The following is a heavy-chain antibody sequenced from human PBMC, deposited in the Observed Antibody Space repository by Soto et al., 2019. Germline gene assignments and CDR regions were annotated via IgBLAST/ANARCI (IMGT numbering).Heavy chain of an antibody. V-gene: IGHV1-18*01. CDR2: ISAYNANT. J-gene: IGHJ4*02. CDR1: GYTFTSFG. CDR3: ARGRDYDSSGLGY. Sequence: QVQLVQSGAEVKKPGASVKVSCKASGYTFTSFGIHWVRQAPGQGLEWMGWISAYNANTDYAQNLQGRVTMTTDTSTSAAYMEVRSLRSDDTAVYYCARGRDYDSSGLGYWGQGTLVTVSS. D-gene: IGHD3-22*01.